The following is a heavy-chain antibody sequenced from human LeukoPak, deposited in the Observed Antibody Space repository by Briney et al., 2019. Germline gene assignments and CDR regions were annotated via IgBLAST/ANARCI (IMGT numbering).Heavy chain of an antibody. V-gene: IGHV7-4-1*02. CDR3: ARSYPAYSSSPYFDY. CDR1: GYTFTSYY. D-gene: IGHD6-6*01. CDR2: INTNTGNP. Sequence: ASVKVSCKTSGYTFTSYYIHWVRQAPGQGLEWMGWINTNTGNPTYAQGFTGRFVFSLDTSVSTAYLQISSLKAEDTAVYYCARSYPAYSSSPYFDYWGQGTLVTVSS. J-gene: IGHJ4*02.